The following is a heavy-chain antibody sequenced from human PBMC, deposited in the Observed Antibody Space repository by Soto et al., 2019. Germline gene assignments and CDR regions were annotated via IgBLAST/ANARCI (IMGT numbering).Heavy chain of an antibody. J-gene: IGHJ4*02. Sequence: SETLSLTCTVSGCSISSYYWSWIRQPPGKGLEWIGYIYYSGSTNYNPSLKSRVTISVDTSKNQFSLKLSSVTAADTAVYYCARFRSREYYFDYWGQGTLVTVSS. CDR2: IYYSGST. D-gene: IGHD3-10*01. CDR1: GCSISSYY. V-gene: IGHV4-59*01. CDR3: ARFRSREYYFDY.